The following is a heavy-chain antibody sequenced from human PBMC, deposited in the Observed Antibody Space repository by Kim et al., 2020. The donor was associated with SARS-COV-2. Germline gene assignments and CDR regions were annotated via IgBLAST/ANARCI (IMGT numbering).Heavy chain of an antibody. CDR1: GYTFTSYG. CDR2: ISAYNGNT. Sequence: ASVKVSCKASGYTFTSYGISWVRQAPGQGLEWMGCISAYNGNTKYAQKLQGRVTMTTDTSTSTAYMELRSLRSDDTAVYYCARDVSGVFYDILTGSYGMDVWGQGTTVTVSS. J-gene: IGHJ6*02. D-gene: IGHD3-9*01. V-gene: IGHV1-18*01. CDR3: ARDVSGVFYDILTGSYGMDV.